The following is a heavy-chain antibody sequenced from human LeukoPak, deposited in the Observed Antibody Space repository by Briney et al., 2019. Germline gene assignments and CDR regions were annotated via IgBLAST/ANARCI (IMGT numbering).Heavy chain of an antibody. CDR1: GGSISSGSYY. V-gene: IGHV4-61*02. CDR3: ARDDDYYDSSGYYYSDY. Sequence: SLTLSLTCTVSGGSISSGSYYWSWIRQPAGKGLEWIGRIYTSGSTNYNPSLKGRVTISVDTSKNQFSLKLSSVTAADTAVYYCARDDDYYDSSGYYYSDYWGQGTLVTVSS. CDR2: IYTSGST. D-gene: IGHD3-22*01. J-gene: IGHJ4*02.